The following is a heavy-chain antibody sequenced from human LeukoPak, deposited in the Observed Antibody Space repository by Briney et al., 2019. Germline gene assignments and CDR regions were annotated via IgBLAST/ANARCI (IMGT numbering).Heavy chain of an antibody. D-gene: IGHD2-2*01. V-gene: IGHV4-34*01. J-gene: IGHJ1*01. Sequence: SETLSLTCAVYGGSFSGYYWSWIRQPPGKGLEWIGEINHSGSTNYNPSLKSRVTISVDTSKNQFSLKLSSVTAADTAVYYCATHQRRYFQHWGQGTLVTVSS. CDR3: ATHQRRYFQH. CDR1: GGSFSGYY. CDR2: INHSGST.